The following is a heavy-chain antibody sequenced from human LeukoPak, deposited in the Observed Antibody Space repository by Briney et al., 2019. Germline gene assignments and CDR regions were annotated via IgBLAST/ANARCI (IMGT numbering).Heavy chain of an antibody. CDR1: GYTFTGYY. D-gene: IGHD3-22*01. J-gene: IGHJ4*02. CDR2: INPNSGGT. Sequence: GASVKVSCKASGYTFTGYYMHWVRQAPGQGLEWMGWINPNSGGTNYAQKFQGRVTMTRDTSISTAYMELSRLRSDDTAVYYCARDRYYYDSSGYHYWGQGTLVTVSS. V-gene: IGHV1-2*02. CDR3: ARDRYYYDSSGYHY.